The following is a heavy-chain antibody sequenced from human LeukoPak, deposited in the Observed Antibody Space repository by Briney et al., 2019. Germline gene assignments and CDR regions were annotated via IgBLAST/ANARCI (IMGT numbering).Heavy chain of an antibody. CDR1: GGSISSSSYY. CDR3: ARGAYCSGGACYSIYYYGMDV. J-gene: IGHJ6*02. Sequence: SETLSLTCTVSGGSISSSSYYWGYWGWIRQPPGRGLEWIGTFYYSGSTYYNPSLKSRVSISVDTSKNQFSLNVSSVTAADTAVYYCARGAYCSGGACYSIYYYGMDVWGQGTTVTVSS. CDR2: FYYSGST. D-gene: IGHD2-15*01. V-gene: IGHV4-39*07.